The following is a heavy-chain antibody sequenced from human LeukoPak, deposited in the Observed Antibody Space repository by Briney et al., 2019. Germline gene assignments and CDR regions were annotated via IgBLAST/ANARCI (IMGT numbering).Heavy chain of an antibody. J-gene: IGHJ4*02. V-gene: IGHV3-48*04. Sequence: PGGSLRLSFAASGFTFSSYSMNWVRQAPGKGLEWVSYISSSGSTIYYADSVKGRFTISRDNAKNSLYMQMNSLRAEDTAVYYCARGQPSRGFDYWGQGTLVTVSS. D-gene: IGHD3-10*01. CDR1: GFTFSSYS. CDR3: ARGQPSRGFDY. CDR2: ISSSGSTI.